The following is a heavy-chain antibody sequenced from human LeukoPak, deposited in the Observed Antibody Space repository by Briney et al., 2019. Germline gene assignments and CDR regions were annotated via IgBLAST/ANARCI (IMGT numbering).Heavy chain of an antibody. Sequence: PGGSLRLSCAASGFTFSSYAMSWVREAPGTGLEWVSAISGSGGSTYYADPVKGRFTISRDNSKNTLYLQMNSLRAEDTAVYYCAKGDGGSPFDYWGQGTLVTVSS. D-gene: IGHD1-26*01. CDR3: AKGDGGSPFDY. CDR2: ISGSGGST. V-gene: IGHV3-23*01. J-gene: IGHJ4*02. CDR1: GFTFSSYA.